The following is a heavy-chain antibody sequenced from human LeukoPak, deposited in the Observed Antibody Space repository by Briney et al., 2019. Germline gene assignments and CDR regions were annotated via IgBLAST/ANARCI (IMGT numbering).Heavy chain of an antibody. J-gene: IGHJ4*02. V-gene: IGHV4-39*07. CDR3: ARGDLDSSGYYLR. CDR1: GVSINSASYC. Sequence: PSETLSLTCTVSGVSINSASYCWGWIRQPPGKGLEWIGEINHSGSTNYNPSLKSRVTISVDTSKNQFSLKLSSVTAADTAVYYCARGDLDSSGYYLRWGQGTLVTVSS. CDR2: INHSGST. D-gene: IGHD3-22*01.